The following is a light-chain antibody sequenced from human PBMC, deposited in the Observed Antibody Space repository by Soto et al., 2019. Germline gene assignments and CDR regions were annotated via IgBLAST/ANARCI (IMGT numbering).Light chain of an antibody. J-gene: IGKJ1*01. Sequence: DIQMTQSPSSLSASVGDRVTITCRASQSISSYLNWYQQKPGKAPKVLIYAASSLQSGVPSRFSGSGSGTEFTLTISSLQPDDFATYYCQQYDSVLGTFGPGTKVDIK. CDR3: QQYDSVLGT. CDR1: QSISSY. V-gene: IGKV1-39*01. CDR2: AAS.